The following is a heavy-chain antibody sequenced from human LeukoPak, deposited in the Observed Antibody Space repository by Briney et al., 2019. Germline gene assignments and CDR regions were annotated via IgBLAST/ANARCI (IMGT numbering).Heavy chain of an antibody. D-gene: IGHD6-13*01. V-gene: IGHV3-30*04. CDR3: ARDGPAGEQLVYYYYYMDV. J-gene: IGHJ6*03. CDR2: ISCDGSNK. Sequence: GGSLRLSCAASGFTFSSCAMHWVRQAPGKGLEWVAVISCDGSNKYYADSVKGRFTISRDNSKNTLYLQMNSLRAEDTAVYYCARDGPAGEQLVYYYYYMDVWGKGTTVTVSS. CDR1: GFTFSSCA.